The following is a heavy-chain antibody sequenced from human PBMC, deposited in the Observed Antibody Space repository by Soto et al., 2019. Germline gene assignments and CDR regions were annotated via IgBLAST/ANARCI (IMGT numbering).Heavy chain of an antibody. CDR3: ARGRGEFDA. CDR1: GASLSDNY. D-gene: IGHD2-21*01. V-gene: IGHV4-34*01. CDR2: INHSGNT. Sequence: SETLSLTCAVDGASLSDNYCNWLRQPPGKGLEWIGEINHSGNTNYNPSLRSRVTISIDTSKNQLSLNLRSVSAADTAVYYCARGRGEFDAWGPGTPVTVSS. J-gene: IGHJ5*02.